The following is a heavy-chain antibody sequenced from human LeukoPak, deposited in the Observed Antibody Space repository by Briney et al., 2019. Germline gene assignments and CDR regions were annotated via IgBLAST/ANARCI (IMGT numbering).Heavy chain of an antibody. CDR2: IYYSGST. D-gene: IGHD4-17*01. J-gene: IGHJ4*02. CDR3: ARDHTVRGAWDY. Sequence: SQTLSLTCTVSGGSISSGDYYWSWIRQPPGKGLEWIGYIYYSGSTYYNPSLESRVTISVDTSKNQFSLKLSSVTAADTAVYYCARDHTVRGAWDYWGQGTLVTVSS. V-gene: IGHV4-30-4*01. CDR1: GGSISSGDYY.